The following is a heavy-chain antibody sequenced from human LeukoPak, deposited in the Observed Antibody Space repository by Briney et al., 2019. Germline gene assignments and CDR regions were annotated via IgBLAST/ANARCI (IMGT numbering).Heavy chain of an antibody. CDR2: ISSSSSYI. D-gene: IGHD6-6*01. V-gene: IGHV3-21*01. J-gene: IGHJ5*02. Sequence: GGSLRLSCAASGFTFSTYSMNWVRQGRGRGLEWVSSISSSSSYIYYADSVKGRFTISRDNAKNSLDLQMNSLRAEDTAVYYCARAVGSSSSWGQGTLVTVSS. CDR3: ARAVGSSSS. CDR1: GFTFSTYS.